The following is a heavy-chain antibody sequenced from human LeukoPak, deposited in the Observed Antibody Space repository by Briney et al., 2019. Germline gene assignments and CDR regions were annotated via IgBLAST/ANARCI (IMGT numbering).Heavy chain of an antibody. J-gene: IGHJ3*02. CDR3: ARVFWEKDGFIGAFDI. CDR1: GFTVSGNY. D-gene: IGHD3-3*01. CDR2: IYSGDST. Sequence: PGGSLRLSCAASGFTVSGNYMSWVRLAPGKGLEWVSIIYSGDSTYYADSVKGRFTISRDNSKNTLYLQMNSLRAEDTAVYYCARVFWEKDGFIGAFDIWGQGTMVTVSS. V-gene: IGHV3-66*01.